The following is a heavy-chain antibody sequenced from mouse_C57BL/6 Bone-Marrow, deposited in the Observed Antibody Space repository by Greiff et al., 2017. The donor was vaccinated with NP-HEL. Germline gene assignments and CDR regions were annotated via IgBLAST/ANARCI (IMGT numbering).Heavy chain of an antibody. Sequence: QVQLQQSGAELMKPGASVKLSCKATGYTFTGYWIEWVKQRPGHGLEWIGEILPGSGSTTYNEKLKGKATFTADTSSNTAYMQLSSLTTEDSAIYYCASRWLLIYWYFDVWGTGTTVTVSS. CDR3: ASRWLLIYWYFDV. D-gene: IGHD2-3*01. CDR2: ILPGSGST. V-gene: IGHV1-9*01. J-gene: IGHJ1*03. CDR1: GYTFTGYW.